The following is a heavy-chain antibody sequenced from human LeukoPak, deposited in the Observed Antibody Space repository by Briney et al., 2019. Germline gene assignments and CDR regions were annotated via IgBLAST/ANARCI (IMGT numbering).Heavy chain of an antibody. CDR1: GGSISSDNYY. CDR3: ARGYSSSWYGDAFDI. D-gene: IGHD6-13*01. CDR2: IYYSGTT. V-gene: IGHV4-39*01. J-gene: IGHJ3*02. Sequence: PSETLSLTCTVSGGSISSDNYYWGWIRQPPGKGLEWIGSIYYSGTTYYNPSLKSRVTISVDTSKNQFSLKLSSVTAADTAVYYCARGYSSSWYGDAFDIWGQGTMVTVSS.